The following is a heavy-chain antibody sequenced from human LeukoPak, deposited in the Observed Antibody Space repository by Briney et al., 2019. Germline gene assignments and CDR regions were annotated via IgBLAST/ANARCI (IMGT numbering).Heavy chain of an antibody. V-gene: IGHV3-23*01. Sequence: GGSPRLSCAASGFTFSSYAMSWVRQAPGKGLEWVSAISGSGGSTYYADSVKGRFTISRDNSKNTLYLQMNSLRAEDTAVYYCATDLGYYYGMDVWGQGTTVTVSS. J-gene: IGHJ6*02. D-gene: IGHD3-16*01. CDR1: GFTFSSYA. CDR2: ISGSGGST. CDR3: ATDLGYYYGMDV.